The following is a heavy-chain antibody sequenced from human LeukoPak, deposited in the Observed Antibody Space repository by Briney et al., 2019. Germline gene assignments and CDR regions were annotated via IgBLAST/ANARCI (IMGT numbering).Heavy chain of an antibody. J-gene: IGHJ6*02. CDR3: AADHGVVAGTRFYYYGMDV. CDR2: ISAYNGNT. Sequence: ASVKVSCKASGYTFTTYGIAWVRRAPGQGLEWMGWISAYNGNTNSAQKLQGRVTMTTDTSTSTAYMELRNLRSDDTAVYYCAADHGVVAGTRFYYYGMDVWGQGTTVTVSS. V-gene: IGHV1-18*01. D-gene: IGHD6-19*01. CDR1: GYTFTTYG.